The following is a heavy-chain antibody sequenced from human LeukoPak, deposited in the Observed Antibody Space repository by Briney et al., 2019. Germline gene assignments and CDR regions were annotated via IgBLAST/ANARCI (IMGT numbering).Heavy chain of an antibody. V-gene: IGHV3-30*02. J-gene: IGHJ4*02. CDR1: GFTFSAHD. CDR3: AKSSGSGFDH. CDR2: IRYDGSHK. D-gene: IGHD1-26*01. Sequence: GGSLRLSCGASGFTFSAHDMHWVRQAPGKGLEWVTFIRYDGSHKYYVDSVRGRFTISRDNSKNTVSLQMNSLRVEDTAVYYCAKSSGSGFDHWGQGTLVTVSS.